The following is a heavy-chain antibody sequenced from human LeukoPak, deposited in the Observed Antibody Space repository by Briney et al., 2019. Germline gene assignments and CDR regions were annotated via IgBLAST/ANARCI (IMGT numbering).Heavy chain of an antibody. CDR1: GFTFSSYT. Sequence: GGSLRLSCAASGFTFSSYTMSWVRQAPGKGLEWVSTITTSDGNTYYADSVKGRFTVSRDNSKNTLYPQMNSLRAEDTAVYYCAKDGGLWVSAHWGDSWGRGTLVTVSS. CDR2: ITTSDGNT. J-gene: IGHJ4*02. V-gene: IGHV3-23*01. D-gene: IGHD7-27*01. CDR3: AKDGGLWVSAHWGDS.